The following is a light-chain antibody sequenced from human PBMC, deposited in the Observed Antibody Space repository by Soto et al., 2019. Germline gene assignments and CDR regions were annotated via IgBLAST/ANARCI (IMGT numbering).Light chain of an antibody. CDR2: EVS. J-gene: IGLJ1*01. CDR1: SSDVGGYDY. V-gene: IGLV2-8*01. CDR3: SSYAGSSTYV. Sequence: HSALTQPPSASGSPGQSVTISCTGTSSDVGGYDYVSWYQQHPGKAPKLMIYEVSKRPSGVPDRFSGSKSGNTASLTVSGLQTEDEADYYCSSYAGSSTYVFGTGTKV.